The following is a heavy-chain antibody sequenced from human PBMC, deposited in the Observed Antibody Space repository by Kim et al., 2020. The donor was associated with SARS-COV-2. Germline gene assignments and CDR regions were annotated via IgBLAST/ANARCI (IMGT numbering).Heavy chain of an antibody. V-gene: IGHV7-4-1*02. J-gene: IGHJ4*02. CDR3: ARAGAAGMGPAY. CDR2: IKTHTGDP. Sequence: ASVKVSCKASGYSFTSKPVNWVRQAPGQGLEWMGWIKTHTGDPTYAQDFTGRFVFSLDTSVNTAYLQINDLQIADTAVYYCARAGAAGMGPAYWGQGPLVTVPS. CDR1: GYSFTSKP. D-gene: IGHD6-25*01.